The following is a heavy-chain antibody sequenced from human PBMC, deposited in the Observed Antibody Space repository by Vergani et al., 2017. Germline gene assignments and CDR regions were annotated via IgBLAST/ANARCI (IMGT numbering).Heavy chain of an antibody. CDR3: ATDPPLPPYWSGGSCYRGYFQH. V-gene: IGHV1-24*01. CDR2: FDPEDGET. D-gene: IGHD2-15*01. Sequence: QVQLVQSGAEVKKPGASVKVSCKVSGYTLTELSMHWVRQAPGKGLEWMGGFDPEDGETIYAQKFQGRVTMTEDTSTDTAYMELSSLRSEDTAVYYCATDPPLPPYWSGGSCYRGYFQHWGQGTLVTVSS. CDR1: GYTLTELS. J-gene: IGHJ1*01.